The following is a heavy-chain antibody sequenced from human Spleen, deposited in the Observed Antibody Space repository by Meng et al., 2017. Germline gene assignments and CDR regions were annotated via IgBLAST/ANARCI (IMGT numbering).Heavy chain of an antibody. Sequence: SETLSLTCTVPGGSISSGSYYWSWIRQPAGKGLEWIGRIYTSGSTNYNPSLKSRVTISVDTSKNQFSLKLSSVTAADTAMYYCARDEGHIAASGTSWFDPWGQGTLITVSS. CDR2: IYTSGST. CDR1: GGSISSGSYY. J-gene: IGHJ5*02. V-gene: IGHV4-61*02. D-gene: IGHD6-13*01. CDR3: ARDEGHIAASGTSWFDP.